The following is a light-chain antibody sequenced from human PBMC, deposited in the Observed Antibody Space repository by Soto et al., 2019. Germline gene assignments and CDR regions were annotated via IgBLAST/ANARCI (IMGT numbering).Light chain of an antibody. J-gene: IGLJ1*01. V-gene: IGLV2-14*03. CDR1: SSDVGSYNY. CDR2: DVS. CDR3: SSYTSSNTYV. Sequence: QSVLTQPASVSGSPGQSITISCTGTSSDVGSYNYVSWYQHHPGKVPQLMIYDVSNRPSGVSNRFSGSKSGNTDSLTISGLQAEDEADYYCSSYTSSNTYVFGTGTKVTVL.